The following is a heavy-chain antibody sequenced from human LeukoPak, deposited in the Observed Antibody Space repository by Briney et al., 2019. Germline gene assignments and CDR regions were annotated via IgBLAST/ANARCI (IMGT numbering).Heavy chain of an antibody. CDR2: IYYSGST. CDR1: GGSISTSSYY. J-gene: IGHJ6*02. CDR3: ARGFEVYYYYYGMDV. Sequence: SETLSLTCTVSGGSISTSSYYWGWIRQPPGKGLEWIGHIYYSGSTNYNPSLKSRVTISIDTSKNQFSLKLSSVTAADTAVYYCARGFEVYYYYYGMDVWGQGTTVTVSS. V-gene: IGHV4-61*05. D-gene: IGHD3-9*01.